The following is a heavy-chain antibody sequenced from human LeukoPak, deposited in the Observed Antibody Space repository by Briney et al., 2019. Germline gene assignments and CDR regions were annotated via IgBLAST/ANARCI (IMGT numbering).Heavy chain of an antibody. D-gene: IGHD6-6*01. CDR1: GVTVSSNY. V-gene: IGHV3-66*01. CDR3: ARDSSSYYFDY. J-gene: IGHJ4*02. Sequence: GGSLRLYCAAPGVTVSSNYMSWVRQVQGTGLEWVSVIYTGGTTHYADSLKDRFTISRDDSINTLYLQMNSLRAEDTAVYYCARDSSSYYFDYWGQGTLVTVSS. CDR2: IYTGGTT.